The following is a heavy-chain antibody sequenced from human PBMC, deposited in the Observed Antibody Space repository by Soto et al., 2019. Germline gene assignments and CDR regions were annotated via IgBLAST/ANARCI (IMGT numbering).Heavy chain of an antibody. J-gene: IGHJ4*02. CDR2: ITPRDGTT. Sequence: QVHLVQSGAEVKKSGASVKVSCKASGYTFISYSMYWVRQAPGQGLEWMGIITPRDGTTIYAQNFQGRVTVTRDTSTSTVYMELSSLRSEDTAVYYCARGGGTLDYWGQGTLVTVSS. V-gene: IGHV1-46*01. CDR1: GYTFISYS. CDR3: ARGGGTLDY.